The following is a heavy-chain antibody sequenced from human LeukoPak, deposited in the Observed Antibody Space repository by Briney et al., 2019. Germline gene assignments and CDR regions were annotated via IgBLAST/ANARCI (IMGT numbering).Heavy chain of an antibody. D-gene: IGHD6-19*01. V-gene: IGHV3-21*01. CDR2: ITSGSYI. J-gene: IGHJ4*02. CDR1: GFTFSSFN. CDR3: ATSSGQHDY. Sequence: SGGSLRLSCAASGFTFSSFNMNWVRQAPGKGLEWVSSITSGSYIYYADSVKGRFTISRDNAKNSLYLLMNSLRAEDTAVYYCATSSGQHDYWGQGTLVTVSS.